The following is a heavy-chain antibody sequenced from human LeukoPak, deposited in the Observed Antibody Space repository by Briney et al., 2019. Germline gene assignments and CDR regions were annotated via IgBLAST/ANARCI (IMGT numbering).Heavy chain of an antibody. CDR3: AREMATTQRIDY. J-gene: IGHJ4*02. Sequence: GGSLRLSCEASGFTFSSYTLTWLRQAPGKGLEWVSSSSSSSGYIYYADSVKGRFTISRDNAKRLLHLQMNSLRAEDTAVYYCAREMATTQRIDYWGQGTLVTVSS. D-gene: IGHD5-24*01. CDR1: GFTFSSYT. V-gene: IGHV3-21*01. CDR2: SSSSSGYI.